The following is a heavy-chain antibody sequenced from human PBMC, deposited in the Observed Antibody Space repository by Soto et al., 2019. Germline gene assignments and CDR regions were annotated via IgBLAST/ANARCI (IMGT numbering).Heavy chain of an antibody. CDR2: ISAYNGNT. D-gene: IGHD4-4*01. CDR1: GYTFTSYG. J-gene: IGHJ3*02. Sequence: QVQLVQSGAEVKKPGASVKVSCKASGYTFTSYGISWVRQAPGQGLEWMGWISAYNGNTNYAQKLQGRVTMTTDTATSTAYMELRSLISDDTAVYYCARDHETVRSTPDAFDIWGQGTMVTVSS. V-gene: IGHV1-18*01. CDR3: ARDHETVRSTPDAFDI.